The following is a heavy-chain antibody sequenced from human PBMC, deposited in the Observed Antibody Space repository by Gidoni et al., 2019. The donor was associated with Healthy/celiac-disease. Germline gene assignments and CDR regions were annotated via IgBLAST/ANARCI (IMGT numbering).Heavy chain of an antibody. V-gene: IGHV3-48*03. J-gene: IGHJ4*02. CDR3: ARDRPVLYFDY. D-gene: IGHD3-16*01. CDR2: ISSIVSTI. Sequence: EVQLVESGGGVVQPGGSLRLSCAAHEVTLSSYEMNWVRQAPGKGLEWFSYISSIVSTIYYADSVKCRFTISRDNAKNSLYLPMNSLRAEDTAVYDCARDRPVLYFDYWGQGTLVTVSS. CDR1: EVTLSSYE.